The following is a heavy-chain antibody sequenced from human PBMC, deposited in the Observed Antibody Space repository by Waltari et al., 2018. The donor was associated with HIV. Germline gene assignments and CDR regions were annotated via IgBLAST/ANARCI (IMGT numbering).Heavy chain of an antibody. CDR3: ARVGIVVVPAGTPNDAFDV. Sequence: EVQLVESGGGLVQPGGSLRLSCAASGFTLSSHWMTWVRQAPGKGLEGGANIKEDGSEKNYVDGVKGRFTISRDNAENSLFLQMNSLRADDTAVYYCARVGIVVVPAGTPNDAFDVWGQGTMVTVSS. J-gene: IGHJ3*01. CDR1: GFTLSSHW. D-gene: IGHD2-2*01. CDR2: IKEDGSEK. V-gene: IGHV3-7*01.